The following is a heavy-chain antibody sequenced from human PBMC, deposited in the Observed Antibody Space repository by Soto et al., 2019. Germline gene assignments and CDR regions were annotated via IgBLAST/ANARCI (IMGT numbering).Heavy chain of an antibody. J-gene: IGHJ6*03. Sequence: GGSLRLSCAASGFTFSSYWMHWVRRAPGKGLVWVSRISSDGSSTDYADSVKGRFTISRDNAKNTLYLQMNSLRAEDTAVYYCARRGYSYGYYYYMDVWGNGTTVTVSS. CDR3: ARRGYSYGYYYYMDV. D-gene: IGHD5-18*01. CDR2: ISSDGSST. V-gene: IGHV3-74*01. CDR1: GFTFSSYW.